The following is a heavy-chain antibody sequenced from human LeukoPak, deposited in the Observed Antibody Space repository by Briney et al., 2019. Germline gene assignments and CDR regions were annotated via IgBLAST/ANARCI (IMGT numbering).Heavy chain of an antibody. D-gene: IGHD3-10*01. Sequence: PGGSLRLSCAASEFTFSSYAMNWVRQAPGKGLEWVSAMSGSGGSTYYADSVKGRFTISRDNSKNTLYLQMNSLRAEDTAVYYCARGARGSGTASDYWGQGTLVTVSS. CDR2: MSGSGGST. CDR3: ARGARGSGTASDY. CDR1: EFTFSSYA. J-gene: IGHJ4*02. V-gene: IGHV3-23*01.